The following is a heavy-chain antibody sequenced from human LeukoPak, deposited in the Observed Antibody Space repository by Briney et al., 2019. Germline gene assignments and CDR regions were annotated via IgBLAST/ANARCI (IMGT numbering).Heavy chain of an antibody. D-gene: IGHD4-17*01. J-gene: IGHJ3*01. CDR3: ARGTATMTTRGYAFDF. V-gene: IGHV3-30*04. CDR1: GFTFSNYA. Sequence: PGTSLRLSCAASGFTFSNYAMHWVRQAPGKGVEGVAFISYDGRNKHYADYVRGRFSISRDNSKNTVSLQMNSLRAEDTAFYYCARGTATMTTRGYAFDFWGQGTLVTVSS. CDR2: ISYDGRNK.